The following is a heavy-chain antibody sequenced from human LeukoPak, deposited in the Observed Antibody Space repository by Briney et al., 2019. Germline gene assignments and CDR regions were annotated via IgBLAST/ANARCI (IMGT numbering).Heavy chain of an antibody. CDR3: AKDFNRDDFWSGFSYYMDV. CDR1: GFTFSSYG. V-gene: IGHV3-30*02. Sequence: AGGSLRLSCAASGFTFSSYGMHWVRQAPGKGLEWVAFIRYDGSNKYYADSVKGRFTISRDNSKNTLYLQMNSLRAEDTAVYYCAKDFNRDDFWSGFSYYMDVWGKGTTVTVSS. J-gene: IGHJ6*03. CDR2: IRYDGSNK. D-gene: IGHD3-3*01.